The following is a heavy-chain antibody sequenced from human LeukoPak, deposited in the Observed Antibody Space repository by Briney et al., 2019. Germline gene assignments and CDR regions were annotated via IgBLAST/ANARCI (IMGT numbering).Heavy chain of an antibody. CDR2: ISAYNGNT. CDR1: GYTFTDYY. D-gene: IGHD3-9*01. CDR3: ARDSEYYDILTANWFDP. Sequence: ASVKVSCKASGYTFTDYYMHWVRQAPGQGLEWMGWISAYNGNTNYAQKLQGRVTMTTDTSTSTAYMELRSLRSDDTAVYYCARDSEYYDILTANWFDPWGQGTLVTVSS. V-gene: IGHV1-18*04. J-gene: IGHJ5*02.